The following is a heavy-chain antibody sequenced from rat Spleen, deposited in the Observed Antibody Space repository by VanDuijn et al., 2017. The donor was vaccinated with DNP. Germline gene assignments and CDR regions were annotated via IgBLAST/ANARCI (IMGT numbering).Heavy chain of an antibody. CDR1: GFTFSTAW. CDR3: ALAGGWFAY. CDR2: IKAKSNNYAT. D-gene: IGHD4-2*01. J-gene: IGHJ3*01. Sequence: EVQVLESGGGLVQPGNSLKLSCATSGFTFSTAWMYWYRQFPEKRLEWVARIKAKSNNYATDYTESVKGRFTISRDDSKSSIYLQMNNLKEEETAIYYCALAGGWFAYWGQGTLVTVSS. V-gene: IGHV6-6*01.